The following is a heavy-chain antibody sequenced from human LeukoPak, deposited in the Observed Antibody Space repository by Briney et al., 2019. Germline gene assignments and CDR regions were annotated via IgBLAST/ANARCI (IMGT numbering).Heavy chain of an antibody. Sequence: PSETLSLTCAVYGGSFSGYYWSWIRQPPGKGLEWIGEINHSGSTNYNPSLKSRVTILVDTSKNQFSLKLSSVTAADTAVYYCARGRGYSSSSFDYWGQGTLVTVSS. J-gene: IGHJ4*02. D-gene: IGHD6-6*01. CDR3: ARGRGYSSSSFDY. CDR2: INHSGST. V-gene: IGHV4-34*01. CDR1: GGSFSGYY.